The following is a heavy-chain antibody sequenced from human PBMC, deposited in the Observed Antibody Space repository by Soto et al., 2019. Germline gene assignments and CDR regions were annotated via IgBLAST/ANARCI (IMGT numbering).Heavy chain of an antibody. CDR2: ISWNSGSI. V-gene: IGHV3-9*01. J-gene: IGHJ4*02. D-gene: IGHD7-27*01. Sequence: EVQLVEYGGGLVQPGRSLRLSCAASGFTFDDYAMHWGRQARGKGLEWVSGISWNSGSIGYADSVKGRFTISRDNANNSLDLQMNSMRAEDTALYYCAKDSGWGYYFDYWGQGTLVTVSS. CDR3: AKDSGWGYYFDY. CDR1: GFTFDDYA.